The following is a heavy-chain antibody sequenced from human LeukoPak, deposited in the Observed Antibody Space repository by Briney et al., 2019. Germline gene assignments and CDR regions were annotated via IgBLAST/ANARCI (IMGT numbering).Heavy chain of an antibody. D-gene: IGHD5-18*01. J-gene: IGHJ4*02. CDR3: ARDMGYSYGPFDY. Sequence: SQTLSLTCAISGDSVSSNSAAWNWIRQSPSGGLEWLGRTYYRSKWYNDYAVSVKSRITINPDTSKNQFSLQLNSVTPEDTAVYYCARDMGYSYGPFDYWGQGTLVTVSS. V-gene: IGHV6-1*01. CDR1: GDSVSSNSAA. CDR2: TYYRSKWYN.